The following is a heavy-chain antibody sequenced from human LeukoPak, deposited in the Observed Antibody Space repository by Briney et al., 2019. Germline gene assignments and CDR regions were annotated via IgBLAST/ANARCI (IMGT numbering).Heavy chain of an antibody. V-gene: IGHV4-34*01. CDR3: ARGTSGGYRRTPWFDP. J-gene: IGHJ5*02. Sequence: SETLSLTCAVYGGSFSGYYWSWIRQPPGKGLEWIGEINHSGSTNYNPSLKSRVTISVDTSKNQFSLKLSSVTAADTAVYYCARGTSGGYRRTPWFDPWGQGTLVTVSS. D-gene: IGHD1-26*01. CDR1: GGSFSGYY. CDR2: INHSGST.